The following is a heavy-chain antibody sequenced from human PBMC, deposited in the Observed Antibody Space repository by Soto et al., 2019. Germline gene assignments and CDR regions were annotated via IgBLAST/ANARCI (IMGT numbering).Heavy chain of an antibody. J-gene: IGHJ4*02. CDR2: IFIGGTT. D-gene: IGHD3-22*01. V-gene: IGHV3-66*02. CDR1: GFTVSTSQ. Sequence: PGGSLRLSCAASGFTVSTSQMTWVRQAPGKGLEWVSVIFIGGTTQYAESVKGRFTISRDKSKNTLYLQMNSLRAEDTAVYYCAKLRYYDSSGLDDRYFDYWGQGTLVTVSS. CDR3: AKLRYYDSSGLDDRYFDY.